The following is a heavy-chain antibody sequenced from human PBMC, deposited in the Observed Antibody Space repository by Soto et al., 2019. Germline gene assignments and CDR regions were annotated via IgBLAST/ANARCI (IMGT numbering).Heavy chain of an antibody. CDR2: ISGSGDRT. V-gene: IGHV3-23*01. Sequence: EVQLLESGGGLVQPGGSLRLSCAASGITISNYPMSWVRQAPGKGLDWVSGISGSGDRTYYADSAKGRFTISKDIPRNSLSLQLDRLGVEDTAVYFCGKDDGGYPSTAPHWGQGTLVTVSS. CDR3: GKDDGGYPSTAPH. CDR1: GITISNYP. D-gene: IGHD3-22*01. J-gene: IGHJ4*02.